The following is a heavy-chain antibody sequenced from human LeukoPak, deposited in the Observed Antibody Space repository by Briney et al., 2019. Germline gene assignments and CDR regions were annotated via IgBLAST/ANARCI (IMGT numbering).Heavy chain of an antibody. V-gene: IGHV3-48*04. D-gene: IGHD3-10*02. J-gene: IGHJ6*04. CDR1: GFTFFTYS. CDR3: AELGITMIGGV. CDR2: ISSSGSTI. Sequence: GGSLRLSCAASGFTFFTYSMNWVRQAPGKGLEWVSYISSSGSTIYYADSVKGRFTISRDNAKNSLYLQMNSLRAEDTAVYYCAELGITMIGGVWGKGTTVTISS.